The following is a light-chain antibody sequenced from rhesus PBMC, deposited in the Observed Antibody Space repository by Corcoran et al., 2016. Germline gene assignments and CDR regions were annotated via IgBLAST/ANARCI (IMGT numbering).Light chain of an antibody. CDR1: QGISSW. V-gene: IGKV1-22*01. CDR2: KAS. J-gene: IGKJ1*01. Sequence: DIQMTQSPSSLSASVGDKVTITCHASQGISSWLAWYQQNPGKAPKLLIYKASSLQSGVPSRFSGSGDGKNYTLTISRLQSEDVSTYYCLQYSSSPPWTFGQGTKVEIK. CDR3: LQYSSSPPWT.